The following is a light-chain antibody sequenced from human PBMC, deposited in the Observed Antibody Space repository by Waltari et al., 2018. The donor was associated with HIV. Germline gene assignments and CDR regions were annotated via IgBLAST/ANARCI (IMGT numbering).Light chain of an antibody. V-gene: IGKV2-30*01. CDR3: MQGTHWPPT. J-gene: IGKJ2*01. CDR1: ERLLYSDGNTY. CDR2: RVS. Sequence: TQSPVSLSVTPGQPASISCTSSERLLYSDGNTYLNWFRQRPGQSPRRLIYRVSNLDAGVADRFGGSGSGINFTLTISRIEAEDVGFYYCMQGTHWPPTFGGGTRLDIK.